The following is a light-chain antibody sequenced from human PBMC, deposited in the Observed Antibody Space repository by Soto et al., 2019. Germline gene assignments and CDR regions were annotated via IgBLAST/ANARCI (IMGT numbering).Light chain of an antibody. CDR3: QQYNNCPRT. Sequence: IQSTSTLSVSPGARLEISCWASQSVSSNLAWYQQKPGQAPRLLIYGASTRATGIPARFSGSGSGTELTLTISSLQSEDFAVYYCQQYNNCPRTFGQGTKVDIK. CDR2: GAS. V-gene: IGKV3-15*01. J-gene: IGKJ1*01. CDR1: QSVSSN.